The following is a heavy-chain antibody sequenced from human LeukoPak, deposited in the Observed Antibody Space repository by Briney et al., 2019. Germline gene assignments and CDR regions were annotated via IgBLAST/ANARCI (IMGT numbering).Heavy chain of an antibody. CDR1: GFTVSSNY. V-gene: IGHV3-66*01. Sequence: QPGGSLRLSCAASGFTVSSNYMSWVRQAPGKGLECVSVVYSGGGTYYADSVKGRFTISRDNSKNTLYLQMNSLRVEDTAVYYCARVFDPFGYCSGGSYYRYWYFDLWGRGTLVTVSS. CDR2: VYSGGGT. J-gene: IGHJ2*01. CDR3: ARVFDPFGYCSGGSYYRYWYFDL. D-gene: IGHD2-15*01.